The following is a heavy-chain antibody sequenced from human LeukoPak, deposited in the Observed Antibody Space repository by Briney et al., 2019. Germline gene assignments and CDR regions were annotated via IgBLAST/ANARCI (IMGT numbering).Heavy chain of an antibody. CDR2: IWFDGSNE. V-gene: IGHV3-33*03. J-gene: IGHJ6*02. CDR3: ARSISYMVRGVNKSFYYYYYGMDV. CDR1: GFTFSTYA. Sequence: GGSLRLSCAATGFTFSTYAMHWVRQAPGKGLEWMAVIWFDGSNEYYEDSMKGRFTISRDNSKNTVYLQMNSLRAEDTAVYYCARSISYMVRGVNKSFYYYYYGMDVWGQGTTVSVSS. D-gene: IGHD3-10*01.